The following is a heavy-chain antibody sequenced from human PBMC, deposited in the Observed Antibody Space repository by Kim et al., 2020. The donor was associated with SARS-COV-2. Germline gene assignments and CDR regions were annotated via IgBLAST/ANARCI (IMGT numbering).Heavy chain of an antibody. V-gene: IGHV4-34*01. D-gene: IGHD6-19*01. CDR1: VGSFSGYY. Sequence: SETLSLTCAVYVGSFSGYYWTWIRQPPGRGLEWIGEISHSGSTNYNPSLTSRVTISVDTSKNQFSLKLNSVNAADRGVYFCARGRYGSGRDYYFDYWGRG. CDR3: ARGRYGSGRDYYFDY. CDR2: ISHSGST. J-gene: IGHJ4*02.